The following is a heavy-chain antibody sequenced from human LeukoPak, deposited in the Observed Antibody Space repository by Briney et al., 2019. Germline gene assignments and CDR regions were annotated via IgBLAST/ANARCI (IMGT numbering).Heavy chain of an antibody. D-gene: IGHD3-22*01. Sequence: SETLSLTCTVSGGSISSSSYYWGWIRQPPGKGLEWIGSIYYSGSTYYNPSLKSRVTISVDTSKNQFSLKLSSVTAADTAVYYCARRLNYYDSSGYYPHFDYWGQGTLVTVSS. CDR2: IYYSGST. CDR3: ARRLNYYDSSGYYPHFDY. J-gene: IGHJ4*02. CDR1: GGSISSSSYY. V-gene: IGHV4-39*01.